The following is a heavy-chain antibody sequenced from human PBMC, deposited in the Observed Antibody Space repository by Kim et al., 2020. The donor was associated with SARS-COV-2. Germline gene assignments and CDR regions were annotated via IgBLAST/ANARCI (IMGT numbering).Heavy chain of an antibody. D-gene: IGHD6-13*01. J-gene: IGHJ4*02. V-gene: IGHV4-59*02. CDR3: ARAPSNSWPYYYDF. Sequence: SETLSLTCTVSGGSVSSYYWSWIRQPPGKGLEWIGYIYNSGSAIYNPSLKSRVTISVDTSTNQFPLKLNTVTAADTAVYYCARAPSNSWPYYYDFWGQGT. CDR1: GGSVSSYY. CDR2: IYNSGSA.